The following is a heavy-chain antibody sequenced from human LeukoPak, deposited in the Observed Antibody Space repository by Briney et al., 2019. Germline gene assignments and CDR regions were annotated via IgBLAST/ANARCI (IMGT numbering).Heavy chain of an antibody. D-gene: IGHD2-15*01. CDR2: ISDSGGST. J-gene: IGHJ6*02. V-gene: IGHV3-64D*09. CDR3: VRGYSFGPYGMDA. CDR1: GFPFSSYA. Sequence: GGPLRLSCSASGFPFSSYAMHWVRQAPGKGLEYVSAISDSGGSTYYADSVKGRFTISRDNSKNTLYLQMSSLRAEDTAVYFCVRGYSFGPYGMDAWGQGTTVTVSS.